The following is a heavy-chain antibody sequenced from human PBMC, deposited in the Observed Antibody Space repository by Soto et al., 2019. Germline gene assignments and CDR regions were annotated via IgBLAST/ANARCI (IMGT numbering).Heavy chain of an antibody. V-gene: IGHV1-18*01. Sequence: QVQLVQSGAEVKKPGASVKVSCKASGYTFTSYGISWVRQAPGQGLEWMGWISAYNGNTNYAQKLQGRVTMTTDTSTSTAYMELRSLRSDDTAVYYCARDEVPYCSGGSCRPFFDYWGQGTLVTVSS. J-gene: IGHJ4*02. D-gene: IGHD2-15*01. CDR3: ARDEVPYCSGGSCRPFFDY. CDR2: ISAYNGNT. CDR1: GYTFTSYG.